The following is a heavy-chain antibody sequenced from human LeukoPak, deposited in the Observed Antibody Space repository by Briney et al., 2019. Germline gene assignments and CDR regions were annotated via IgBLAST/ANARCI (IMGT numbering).Heavy chain of an antibody. D-gene: IGHD2-15*01. J-gene: IGHJ4*02. CDR3: AGLPYCSGSSCYSVYFVY. Sequence: SETLSLTCAVYGGALRGYYWSWVREPPGPGLEWIGEINHSGSTNYNPSLKSRVTISVGTSKNQFSLKLISVTAADTAVYYCAGLPYCSGSSCYSVYFVYWGQGTLVTVSS. CDR1: GGALRGYY. CDR2: INHSGST. V-gene: IGHV4-34*01.